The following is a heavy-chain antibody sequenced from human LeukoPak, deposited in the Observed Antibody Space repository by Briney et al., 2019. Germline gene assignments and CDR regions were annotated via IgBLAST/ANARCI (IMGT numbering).Heavy chain of an antibody. CDR3: AGLSYGAGPYFYY. D-gene: IGHD3-3*01. Sequence: SETLSLTCAVSGGSISSGGYSWSWIRQPPGKGLEWIGYIYHSGSTYYNPSLKSRVTISVDRSKNQFSLKLSSVTAADTAVYYCAGLSYGAGPYFYYWGQGTLVTVSS. J-gene: IGHJ4*02. V-gene: IGHV4-30-2*01. CDR1: GGSISSGGYS. CDR2: IYHSGST.